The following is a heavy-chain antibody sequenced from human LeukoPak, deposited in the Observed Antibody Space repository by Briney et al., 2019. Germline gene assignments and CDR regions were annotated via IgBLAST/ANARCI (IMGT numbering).Heavy chain of an antibody. D-gene: IGHD3-22*01. CDR3: ATLKNNYYDSSGYYSGSY. V-gene: IGHV1-69*04. Sequence: SVKVSCKASGGTFSSYAISWVRQAPGQGLEWMGRIIPILGIANYAQKFRGRVTITADKSTSTAYMELSSLRSEDTAVYYCATLKNNYYDSSGYYSGSYWGQGTLVTVSS. CDR1: GGTFSSYA. CDR2: IIPILGIA. J-gene: IGHJ4*02.